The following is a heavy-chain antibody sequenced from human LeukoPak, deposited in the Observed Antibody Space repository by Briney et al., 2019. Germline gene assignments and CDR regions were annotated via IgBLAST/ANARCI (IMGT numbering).Heavy chain of an antibody. V-gene: IGHV1-18*01. CDR1: GYTFTSYG. CDR2: ISAYNGNT. D-gene: IGHD3-22*01. Sequence: ASVKVSCKASGYTFTSYGISWARQAPGQGLEWMGWISAYNGNTNYAQKLQGRVTMTTDTSTSTAYMELRSLRSDDTAVYYCARDYQPYYYDSSGYSDYWGQGTLVTVSS. CDR3: ARDYQPYYYDSSGYSDY. J-gene: IGHJ4*02.